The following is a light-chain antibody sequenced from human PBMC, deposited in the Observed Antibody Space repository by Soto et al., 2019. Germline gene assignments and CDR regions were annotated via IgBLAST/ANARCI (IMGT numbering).Light chain of an antibody. CDR1: SSNIADNS. CDR3: GAWDTSLTVYV. J-gene: IGLJ7*01. V-gene: IGLV1-51*01. CDR2: DSD. Sequence: QSVLTQPPSVSAAPGQEVTISCSGSSSNIADNSVSWYQHLPGTAPKLLIYDSDRRPSGIPARFSGSKSGTSATLGITGLQTGDEADYYCGAWDTSLTVYVFGSGTQLTVL.